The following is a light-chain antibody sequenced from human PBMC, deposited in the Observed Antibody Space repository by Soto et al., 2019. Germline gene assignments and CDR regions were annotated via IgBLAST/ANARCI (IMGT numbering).Light chain of an antibody. J-gene: IGKJ1*01. CDR3: KHFGSDWGT. V-gene: IGKV3-20*01. Sequence: EIVWTQSPGTLSLSPGERATLSCRASQSVDSSYLAWYHQRPGQAPRLLIYGASSRATGIPDRFSGSGSGTDFTLTISRMEPEDFAVYYCKHFGSDWGTFGQGTKVDIK. CDR1: QSVDSSY. CDR2: GAS.